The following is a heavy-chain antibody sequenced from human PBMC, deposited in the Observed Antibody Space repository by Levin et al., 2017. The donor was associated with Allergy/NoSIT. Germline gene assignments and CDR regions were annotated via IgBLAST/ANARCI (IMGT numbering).Heavy chain of an antibody. D-gene: IGHD1-26*01. CDR1: GFTFNNNA. J-gene: IGHJ3*02. CDR3: VSRMGGWGAFDI. Sequence: PAGGSLRLSCAASGFTFNNNAMSWVRQAPGKGLEWASTISPSGDETHYADSVKGRFTISRDNSKNTLSVQMNNLRAEDTAVYYCVSRMGGWGAFDIWGQGTLVTVSS. V-gene: IGHV3-23*01. CDR2: ISPSGDET.